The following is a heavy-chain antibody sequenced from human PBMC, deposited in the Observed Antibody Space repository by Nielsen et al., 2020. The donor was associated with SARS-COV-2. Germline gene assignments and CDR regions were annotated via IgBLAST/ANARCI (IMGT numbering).Heavy chain of an antibody. J-gene: IGHJ6*02. CDR1: GFTFSEYY. Sequence: GESLKISCAASGFTFSEYYMSWIRQAPGKGLEWVAVISYDGSNKYYADSVKGRFTISRDNSKNTLYLQMNSLRAEDTAVYYCARDFGSSTSCFYYYYGMDVWGQGTTVTVSS. CDR2: ISYDGSNK. CDR3: ARDFGSSTSCFYYYYGMDV. D-gene: IGHD2-2*01. V-gene: IGHV3-30-3*01.